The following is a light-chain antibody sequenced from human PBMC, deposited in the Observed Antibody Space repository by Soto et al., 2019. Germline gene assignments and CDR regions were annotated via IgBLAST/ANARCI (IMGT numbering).Light chain of an antibody. CDR2: DVT. CDR3: QQYYDLPIT. Sequence: DLQMTQSTSSRSASVGDRVTITCQASQDIDKYLNWYQQKPGKAPKLLIDDVTNLETGVPSRFSGSGSGTHFTFTIGSLQPEDIATYYCQQYYDLPITFGQGTRLEIK. CDR1: QDIDKY. V-gene: IGKV1-33*01. J-gene: IGKJ5*01.